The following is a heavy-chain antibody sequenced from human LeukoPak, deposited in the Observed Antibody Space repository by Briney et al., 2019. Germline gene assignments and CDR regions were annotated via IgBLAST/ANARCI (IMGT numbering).Heavy chain of an antibody. J-gene: IGHJ5*02. Sequence: PSETLSLTCAVYGGSFSGYYWSWIRQPPGKGLEWIGEINHSGSTNYNPSLKSRVTISVDTSKNQFSLKLSSVTAADTAVYYCVRGLGAYCSSTSCSLRPYNWFDPWGQGTLVTASS. CDR3: VRGLGAYCSSTSCSLRPYNWFDP. CDR1: GGSFSGYY. CDR2: INHSGST. V-gene: IGHV4-34*01. D-gene: IGHD2-2*01.